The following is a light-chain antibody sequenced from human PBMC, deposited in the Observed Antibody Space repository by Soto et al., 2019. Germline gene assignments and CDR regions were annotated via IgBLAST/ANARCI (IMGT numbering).Light chain of an antibody. CDR1: QSVSSTL. Sequence: ELVLTQSPVALSLSSGERATLSCRASQSVSSTLLTWYQQNPGQAPRLLIYDVSSRPTGIPDRFSGSGSGTDFTPTIRRVETEDFAVYFCTHHGDSSWTFGQGSRVEIK. J-gene: IGKJ1*01. CDR2: DVS. V-gene: IGKV3-20*01. CDR3: THHGDSSWT.